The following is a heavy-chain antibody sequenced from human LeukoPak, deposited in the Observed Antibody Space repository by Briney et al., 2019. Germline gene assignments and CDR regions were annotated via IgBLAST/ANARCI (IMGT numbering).Heavy chain of an antibody. CDR1: GFTFSSYG. Sequence: PGGSLRLSCAASGFTFSSYGMHWVRQAPGKGLEWVSSISSNSLFKYYVDSLKGRFTISRDNAKNSLFLQIDSLRVDDTATYYCARGKSAATPLDYWGQGTLVTVSS. CDR2: ISSNSLFK. CDR3: ARGKSAATPLDY. J-gene: IGHJ4*02. D-gene: IGHD6-13*01. V-gene: IGHV3-21*01.